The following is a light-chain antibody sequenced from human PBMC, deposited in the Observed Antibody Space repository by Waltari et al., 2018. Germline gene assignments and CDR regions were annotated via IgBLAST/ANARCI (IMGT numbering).Light chain of an antibody. CDR2: TDS. Sequence: QSILTQPPSVSGTPGQRVTISCSGSSSNIGRNAVTWYQQLPGSAPKLLIYTDSQRPSGVADRFSGSKSGTSASLAISGLRSEDEAEYYCAAWDDSLNGLYVFGTGTKVTIL. CDR3: AAWDDSLNGLYV. CDR1: SSNIGRNA. J-gene: IGLJ1*01. V-gene: IGLV1-44*01.